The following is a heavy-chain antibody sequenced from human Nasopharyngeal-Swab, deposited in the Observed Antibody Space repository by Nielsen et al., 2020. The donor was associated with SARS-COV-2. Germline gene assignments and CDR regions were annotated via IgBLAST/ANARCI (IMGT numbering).Heavy chain of an antibody. Sequence: WVRQAPGQRLEWMGWINAGNGNTKYSQKFQGRVTITRDTSASTAYMELSSLRSEDTAVYYCASSTAAGTNYYYCYMDVWGKGTTVTVSS. J-gene: IGHJ6*03. V-gene: IGHV1-3*01. CDR3: ASSTAAGTNYYYCYMDV. CDR2: INAGNGNT. D-gene: IGHD6-13*01.